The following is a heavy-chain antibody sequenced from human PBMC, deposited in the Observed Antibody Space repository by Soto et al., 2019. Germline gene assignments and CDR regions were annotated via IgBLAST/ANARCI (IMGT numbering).Heavy chain of an antibody. CDR2: IIPIFGTA. J-gene: IGHJ4*02. CDR3: ARDLRGAVAGTGFDY. CDR1: GGTFSSYA. Sequence: GASVKVSCKASGGTFSSYAISWVRQAPGQGLEWMGGIIPIFGTANYAQKFQGRVTVTADKSTSTAYMELSSLRSEDTAVYYCARDLRGAVAGTGFDYWSQGTLVTVSS. V-gene: IGHV1-69*06. D-gene: IGHD6-19*01.